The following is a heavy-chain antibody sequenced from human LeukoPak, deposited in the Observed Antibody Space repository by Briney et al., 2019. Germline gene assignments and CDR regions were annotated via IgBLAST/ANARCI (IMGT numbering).Heavy chain of an antibody. Sequence: GGSLRLSCAASGFTFSSYSMNWVRRAPGKGLEWVSYISSSSSTIYYADSVKGRFTISRDNAKNSLYLQMNSLRAEDTAVYYCARDTYSSGWYPDYWGQGTLVTVSS. D-gene: IGHD6-19*01. CDR3: ARDTYSSGWYPDY. J-gene: IGHJ4*02. CDR2: ISSSSSTI. V-gene: IGHV3-48*01. CDR1: GFTFSSYS.